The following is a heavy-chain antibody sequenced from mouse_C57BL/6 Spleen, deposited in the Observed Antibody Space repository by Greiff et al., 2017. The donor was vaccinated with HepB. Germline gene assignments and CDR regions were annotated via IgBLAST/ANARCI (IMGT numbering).Heavy chain of an antibody. CDR1: GYTFTDYY. V-gene: IGHV1-19*01. J-gene: IGHJ1*03. Sequence: EVQLQQSGPVLVKPGASVKMSCKASGYTFTDYYMNWVKQSHGKSLEWIGVINPYNGGTSYNQKFKGKATLTVDKSSSTAYMELNSLTSEDSAVYYCARGGPKRYFDVWGTGTTVTVSS. CDR2: INPYNGGT. CDR3: ARGGPKRYFDV.